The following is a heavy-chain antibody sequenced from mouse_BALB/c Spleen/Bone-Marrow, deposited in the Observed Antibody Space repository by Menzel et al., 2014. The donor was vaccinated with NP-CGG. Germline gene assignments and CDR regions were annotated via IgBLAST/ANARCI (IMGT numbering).Heavy chain of an antibody. CDR2: IRSKSNNYAT. CDR1: GFTFNTYA. V-gene: IGHV10-3*03. D-gene: IGHD2-2*01. CDR3: VREGYYGSDGYAMDY. Sequence: EVQRVESGGGLVQPKGSLKLSCAASGFTFNTYAMHWVCQAPGKGLEWVARIRSKSNNYATYYADSVKDRFTISRDDSQSMLYLQMNNLKTEDTAMYYCVREGYYGSDGYAMDYWGQGTSVTVSS. J-gene: IGHJ4*01.